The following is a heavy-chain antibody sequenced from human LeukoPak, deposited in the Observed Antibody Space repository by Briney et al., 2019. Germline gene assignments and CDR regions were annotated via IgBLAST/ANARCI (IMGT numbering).Heavy chain of an antibody. Sequence: SGTLSLTCTVSGGSISSYYWSWIRQPPGKGLEWIGYIYYSGTTNYNPSLKGRLTISLDMSKNQFSLKLSSVTAADTAVYYCARGAGWWPYWGQGTLVTVSS. CDR3: ARGAGWWPY. J-gene: IGHJ4*02. CDR1: GGSISSYY. D-gene: IGHD6-19*01. V-gene: IGHV4-59*01. CDR2: IYYSGTT.